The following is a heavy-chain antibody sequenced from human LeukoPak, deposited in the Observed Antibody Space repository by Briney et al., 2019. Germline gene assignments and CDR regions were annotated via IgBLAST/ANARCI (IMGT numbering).Heavy chain of an antibody. V-gene: IGHV5-51*01. CDR1: GYSFTSYW. Sequence: GESLKISCKGSGYSFTSYWIGWVRQVPGKGLEWMGIIYPGDSDTRYSPSFQGQVTISVDKSITTAYLQWSSLKASDTAMYYCTRRNDWYFDLWGRGTLVTVSS. CDR2: IYPGDSDT. CDR3: TRRNDWYFDL. J-gene: IGHJ2*01.